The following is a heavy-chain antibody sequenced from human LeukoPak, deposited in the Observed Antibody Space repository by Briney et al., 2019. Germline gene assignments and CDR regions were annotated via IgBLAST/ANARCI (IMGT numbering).Heavy chain of an antibody. CDR2: ISWSGGAV. CDR3: AKVSTSSGPTYSYGMDV. V-gene: IGHV3-9*01. CDR1: EFTFDDYG. J-gene: IGHJ6*04. D-gene: IGHD6-25*01. Sequence: GRSLRLSCTASEFTFDDYGMHWVRQAPGKGLEWVSGISWSGGAVAYADSVKGRFTISRDSAKNSLYLQMNSLRAEDTALYYCAKVSTSSGPTYSYGMDVWGKGTTVTVS.